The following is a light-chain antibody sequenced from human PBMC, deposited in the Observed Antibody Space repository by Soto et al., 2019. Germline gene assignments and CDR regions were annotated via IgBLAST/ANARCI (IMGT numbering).Light chain of an antibody. Sequence: IQMTQSPSILSASALDRVTITFRASQSISSWLAWYQQKPGKAPKLLIYDASSLKSGVPSRFSGSGSGTEFTLTISSLQPDDFATYYCQQYNTYSAFGQGTKVDIK. CDR3: QQYNTYSA. J-gene: IGKJ1*01. CDR2: DAS. CDR1: QSISSW. V-gene: IGKV1-5*01.